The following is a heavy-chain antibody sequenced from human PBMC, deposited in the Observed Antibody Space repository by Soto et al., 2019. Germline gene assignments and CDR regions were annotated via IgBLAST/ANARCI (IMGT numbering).Heavy chain of an antibody. Sequence: SETLFLTCTVSGGSISSYYWSWIRQPPGKGLEWIGYIYYSGSTNYNPSLKSRVTISVDTSKNQFSLKLSSVTAADTAVYYCAREYCSGGSCYEDYWGQGTLVTVSS. CDR1: GGSISSYY. CDR2: IYYSGST. D-gene: IGHD2-15*01. J-gene: IGHJ4*02. CDR3: AREYCSGGSCYEDY. V-gene: IGHV4-59*01.